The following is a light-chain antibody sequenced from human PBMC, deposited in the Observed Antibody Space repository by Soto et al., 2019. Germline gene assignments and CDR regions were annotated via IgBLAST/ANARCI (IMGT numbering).Light chain of an antibody. CDR2: EDN. V-gene: IGLV6-57*04. J-gene: IGLJ2*01. CDR1: SGSIASNY. CDR3: QSYDSSTVV. Sequence: NFMLTQPHSVSESPGKTVTISCTRSSGSIASNYVQWYQQRPGSAPTTVIFEDNQRPSGVPDRFSGSTDGSSNSASLTISGLQSDDEAHYYCQSYDSSTVVFGGGTQLTVL.